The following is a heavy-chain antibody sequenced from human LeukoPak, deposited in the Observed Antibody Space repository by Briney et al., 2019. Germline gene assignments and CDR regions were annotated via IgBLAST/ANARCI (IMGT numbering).Heavy chain of an antibody. J-gene: IGHJ4*02. D-gene: IGHD2-8*02. V-gene: IGHV3-7*01. CDR1: GFTLSSYW. CDR3: ARGGSWSWDN. Sequence: GGSLRLSCGASGFTLSSYWMKGVRQAPGEGGEGVAIIKPEGSEKFYADSVRGRFTIYRDKAKNSLYLQMNSLRADDTAVYYCARGGSWSWDNWGQGTLVTVSS. CDR2: IKPEGSEK.